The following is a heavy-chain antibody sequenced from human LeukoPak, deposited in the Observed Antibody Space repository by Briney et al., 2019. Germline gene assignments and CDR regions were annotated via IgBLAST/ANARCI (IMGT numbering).Heavy chain of an antibody. CDR1: GYTFTDYY. CDR3: ASANGSGSYYRGPYGMDV. D-gene: IGHD3-10*01. CDR2: INPNGGGT. V-gene: IGHV1-2*02. Sequence: AASVKVSCKASGYTFTDYYMHWVRQAPGQGLEWMGWINPNGGGTNYAQKFQGRVTMTTDTSTSTAYMELRSLRSDDTAVYYCASANGSGSYYRGPYGMDVWGQGTTVTVSS. J-gene: IGHJ6*02.